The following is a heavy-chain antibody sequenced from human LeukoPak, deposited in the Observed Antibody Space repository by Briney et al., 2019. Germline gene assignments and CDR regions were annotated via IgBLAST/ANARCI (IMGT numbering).Heavy chain of an antibody. CDR1: GYTFTSYY. Sequence: ASVKVPCKASGYTFTSYYMHWVRQAPGQGLEWMGIINPSGGSTSYAQKFQGRVTMTRDMSTSTVYMELSSLRSEDTAVYYCARAEYSGSYGYWGQGTLVTVPS. CDR3: ARAEYSGSYGY. V-gene: IGHV1-46*01. J-gene: IGHJ4*02. CDR2: INPSGGST. D-gene: IGHD1-26*01.